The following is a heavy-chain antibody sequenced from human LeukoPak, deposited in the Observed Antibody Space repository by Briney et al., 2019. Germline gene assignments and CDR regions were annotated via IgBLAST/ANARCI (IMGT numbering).Heavy chain of an antibody. CDR3: ARGPSGGLFPVYFDY. Sequence: GGSLRLSCAASGFTFSSYGMHWVRQAPGKGLEWVAFIRYDGSNKYYADSVKGRFTISRDNSKNTLYLQMNSLRAEDTAVYYCARGPSGGLFPVYFDYWGQGTLVTVSS. CDR1: GFTFSSYG. D-gene: IGHD2-21*01. CDR2: IRYDGSNK. J-gene: IGHJ4*02. V-gene: IGHV3-30*02.